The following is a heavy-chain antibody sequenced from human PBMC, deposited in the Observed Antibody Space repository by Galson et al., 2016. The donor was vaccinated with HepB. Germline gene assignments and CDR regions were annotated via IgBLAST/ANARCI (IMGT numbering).Heavy chain of an antibody. CDR2: IKQDGREK. V-gene: IGHV3-7*01. Sequence: SLRLSCAASGFTFSSYWMSWVRQAPGTGLEWVANIKQDGREKYYVDAVKGRFTISRDNAKNSLYLQMDSLRAEDTAVYYCARDYSSGWRTLHYFDCWGQGTLVTVSS. CDR3: ARDYSSGWRTLHYFDC. D-gene: IGHD6-19*01. J-gene: IGHJ4*02. CDR1: GFTFSSYW.